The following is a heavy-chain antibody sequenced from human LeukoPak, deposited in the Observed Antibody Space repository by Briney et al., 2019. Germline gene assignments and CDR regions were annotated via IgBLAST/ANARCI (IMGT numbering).Heavy chain of an antibody. Sequence: GGSLRLSCAASAFTVSSNYMSWVRQAPGKGLEWVSVIYSGGSTYYADSVKGRFTISRDNSKNTLYLQMNSLRAEDTAVYYCAGVSSSWLRGFDYWGQGTLVTVSS. CDR1: AFTVSSNY. CDR2: IYSGGST. CDR3: AGVSSSWLRGFDY. D-gene: IGHD6-13*01. J-gene: IGHJ4*02. V-gene: IGHV3-53*01.